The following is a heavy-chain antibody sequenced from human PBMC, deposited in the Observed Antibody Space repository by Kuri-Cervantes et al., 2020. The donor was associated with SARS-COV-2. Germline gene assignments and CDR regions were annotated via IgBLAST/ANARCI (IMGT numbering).Heavy chain of an antibody. CDR2: IYTGDKT. Sequence: GGSLRPPCAASGFTVSGNYMSWVRQAPEKGLEWLSVIYTGDKTYYADSVKGRFTISRDNSKNTVYLQMNSLRAEDTAVYYCARSTPFRRLVVISQGGAFDIWGQGTMVTVSS. J-gene: IGHJ3*02. CDR3: ARSTPFRRLVVISQGGAFDI. CDR1: GFTVSGNY. D-gene: IGHD3-22*01. V-gene: IGHV3-53*01.